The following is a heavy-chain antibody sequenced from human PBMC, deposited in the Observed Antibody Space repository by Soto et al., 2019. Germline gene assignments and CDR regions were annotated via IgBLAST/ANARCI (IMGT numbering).Heavy chain of an antibody. V-gene: IGHV3-64*01. J-gene: IGHJ2*01. D-gene: IGHD1-1*01. CDR1: GFTFSNYA. CDR2: VSSNAIST. CDR3: ARKGSATTASNWYFDL. Sequence: PGGSLRLSCAASGFTFSNYAIHWVRQAPGKGLEYVSAVSSNAISTFYANSVKGRFTISRDNSQNTVYLQMGSLTTEDMAVYYCARKGSATTASNWYFDLWGRGTLVTVSS.